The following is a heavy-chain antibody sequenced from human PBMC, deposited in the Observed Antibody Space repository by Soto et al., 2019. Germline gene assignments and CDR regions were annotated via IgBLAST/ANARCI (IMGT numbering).Heavy chain of an antibody. Sequence: EASVKVSCKASGGTFSSYTISWVRQAPGQGLEWMGGIIPIFGTANYAQKFQGRVTITADESTSTAYMELSSLRSEDTAVYYCASSVAKYYYYGMDVWGQGTTVTDSS. V-gene: IGHV1-69*13. J-gene: IGHJ6*02. CDR3: ASSVAKYYYYGMDV. D-gene: IGHD5-12*01. CDR1: GGTFSSYT. CDR2: IIPIFGTA.